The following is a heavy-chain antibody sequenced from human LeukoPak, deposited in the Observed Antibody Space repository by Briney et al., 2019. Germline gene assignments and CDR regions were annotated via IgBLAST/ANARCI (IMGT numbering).Heavy chain of an antibody. Sequence: GGSLRLSCAASGFTFSDYYMSWIRQAPGKGLEWVSYISSSGSTIYYADSVKGRFTISRDNAKNSLYLQMNSLRAEDTAVYYCASSPTYYDFWSGYYPYSLYYYYYYYMDVWGKGTTVTVSS. CDR2: ISSSGSTI. V-gene: IGHV3-11*01. CDR1: GFTFSDYY. CDR3: ASSPTYYDFWSGYYPYSLYYYYYYYMDV. D-gene: IGHD3-3*01. J-gene: IGHJ6*03.